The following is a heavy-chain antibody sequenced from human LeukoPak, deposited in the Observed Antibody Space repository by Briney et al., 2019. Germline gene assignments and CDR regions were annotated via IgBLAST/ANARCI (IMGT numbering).Heavy chain of an antibody. Sequence: GGSLRLSCAASGFTFSSYSMNWVRQAPGKGLEWISYISSGSSTIYYADSVKGRFTISRDNAKNSLYLQMNSLRAEDTAVYYCARDTSHCGGDCYPFFDYWGQGTLVTVSS. CDR2: ISSGSSTI. CDR3: ARDTSHCGGDCYPFFDY. CDR1: GFTFSSYS. D-gene: IGHD2-21*02. J-gene: IGHJ4*02. V-gene: IGHV3-48*01.